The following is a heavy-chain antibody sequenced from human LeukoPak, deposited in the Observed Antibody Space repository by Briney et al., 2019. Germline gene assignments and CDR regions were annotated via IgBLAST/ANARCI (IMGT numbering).Heavy chain of an antibody. CDR3: ATRALRRDYYDSSGLDY. V-gene: IGHV1-24*01. CDR1: GYTLTELS. Sequence: ASVKVSCKVSGYTLTELSMHWVRQAPGKGLEWMGGFDPEDGETIYAQKFQGRVTMTEDTSTDTAYMELSSLRSVDTAVYYCATRALRRDYYDSSGLDYWGQGTLVTVSS. J-gene: IGHJ4*02. CDR2: FDPEDGET. D-gene: IGHD3-22*01.